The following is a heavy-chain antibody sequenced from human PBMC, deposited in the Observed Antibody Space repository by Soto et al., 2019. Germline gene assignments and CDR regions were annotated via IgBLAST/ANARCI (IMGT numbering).Heavy chain of an antibody. J-gene: IGHJ4*02. Sequence: QITLKESGPTLVKPTQTLTLTCTFSGFSLSTSGVGVGWIRQPPGKALEWLAVIYWDDDKRSSSSLKSRLTIIKDTYKNQVVLTMTNMDPVDTATYYCAHHPYYGLGTYSFDYWGQGILVTVSS. CDR3: AHHPYYGLGTYSFDY. V-gene: IGHV2-5*02. CDR2: IYWDDDK. CDR1: GFSLSTSGVG. D-gene: IGHD3-10*01.